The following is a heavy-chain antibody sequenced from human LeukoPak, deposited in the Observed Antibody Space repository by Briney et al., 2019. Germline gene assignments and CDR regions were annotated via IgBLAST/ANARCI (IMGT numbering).Heavy chain of an antibody. J-gene: IGHJ4*02. CDR1: GGSINTYY. CDR2: IYYRGST. Sequence: SETLSLTCTVSGGSINTYYWSWIRQPPGEGLEWIGYIYYRGSTNYNPFLKSRVTMSVDTSKNQFSLKLSSVTAADTAAYYCARTYYYGSGNYFLDYWGQGTLVTVSS. D-gene: IGHD3-10*01. V-gene: IGHV4-59*01. CDR3: ARTYYYGSGNYFLDY.